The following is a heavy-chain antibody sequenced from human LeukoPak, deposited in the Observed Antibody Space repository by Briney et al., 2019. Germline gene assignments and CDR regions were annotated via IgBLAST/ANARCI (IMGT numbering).Heavy chain of an antibody. Sequence: PSETLSLTCAVSGGSFSGYYWSWIRQPPGEGLEWIGGINRSGSTNYNPSLKSRVTISVDTSKNQFSLKLSSVTAADTAVYYCARGGSEAWDSNYFGYWGQGTLVTVSS. CDR3: ARGGSEAWDSNYFGY. V-gene: IGHV4-34*01. CDR1: GGSFSGYY. J-gene: IGHJ4*02. CDR2: INRSGST. D-gene: IGHD3-22*01.